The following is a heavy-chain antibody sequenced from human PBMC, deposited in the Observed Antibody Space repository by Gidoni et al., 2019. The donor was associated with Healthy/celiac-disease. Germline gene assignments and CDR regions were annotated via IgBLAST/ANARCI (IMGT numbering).Heavy chain of an antibody. J-gene: IGHJ4*02. CDR3: ARLAYYYDSTGYYPRDY. V-gene: IGHV3-53*02. CDR2: IYSGGST. D-gene: IGHD3-22*01. Sequence: EVQLVETGGGLIQPGGSLRLSCAASGFTVSSNYMSWVRQAPGKGLEWVSVIYSGGSTYYADSVKGRFTISRDNSKNTLYLQMNSLRAEDTAVYYCARLAYYYDSTGYYPRDYWGQGTLVTVSS. CDR1: GFTVSSNY.